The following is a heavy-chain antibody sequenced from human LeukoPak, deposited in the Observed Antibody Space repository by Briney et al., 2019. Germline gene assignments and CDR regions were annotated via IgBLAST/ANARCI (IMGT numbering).Heavy chain of an antibody. CDR1: GGSIGSYY. CDR2: IYYSGST. V-gene: IGHV4-59*12. J-gene: IGHJ3*02. CDR3: ARDRGTAMVLDAFDI. D-gene: IGHD5-18*01. Sequence: SETLSLTCTVSGGSIGSYYWSWIRQPPGKGLEWIGYIYYSGSTNYNPSLKSRVTISVDTSKNQFSLKLSSVTAADTAVYYCARDRGTAMVLDAFDIWGQGTMVTVSS.